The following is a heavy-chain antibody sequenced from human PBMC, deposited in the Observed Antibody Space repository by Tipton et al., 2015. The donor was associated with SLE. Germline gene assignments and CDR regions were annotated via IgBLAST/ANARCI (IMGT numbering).Heavy chain of an antibody. V-gene: IGHV3-74*03. CDR1: GFTFTNSW. CDR2: ISDGSST. D-gene: IGHD1-1*01. Sequence: SLRLSCAASGFTFTNSWMHWVRQAPGKGLVWVSRISDGSSTTYADSVRGRFTISRDNAKNTLYLQMNSLRAEDTAVYYCVRGSEYNLYWGQGTLVTVSS. J-gene: IGHJ4*02. CDR3: VRGSEYNLY.